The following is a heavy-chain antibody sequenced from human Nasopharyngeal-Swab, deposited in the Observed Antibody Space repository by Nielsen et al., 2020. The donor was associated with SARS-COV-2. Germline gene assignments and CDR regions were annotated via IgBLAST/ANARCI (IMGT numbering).Heavy chain of an antibody. D-gene: IGHD6-19*01. CDR3: ARSDTTGWSDPRGKFLQY. Sequence: GESLKISCKGSGYGFTTYWIAWVRQMPGKGLEYMGIVYPGDSDTRYSPSFQGQVTISADKSTDTAYLQWSSLKASDTAIYYCARSDTTGWSDPRGKFLQYWGQGTPVTVSS. CDR2: VYPGDSDT. V-gene: IGHV5-51*01. J-gene: IGHJ1*01. CDR1: GYGFTTYW.